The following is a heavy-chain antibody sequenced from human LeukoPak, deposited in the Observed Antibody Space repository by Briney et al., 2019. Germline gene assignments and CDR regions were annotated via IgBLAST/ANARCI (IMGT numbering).Heavy chain of an antibody. CDR1: GGTFSSYA. CDR2: IIPIFGTA. V-gene: IGHV1-69*05. Sequence: SVKVSCKASGGTFSSYAISWVRQAPGQGLEWMGGIIPIFGTANYAQKFQGRVTITTDESTSTAYMELSSLRSEDTAVYYCARDGGTVTTESGYYYMDVWGKGTTVTVSS. D-gene: IGHD4-11*01. CDR3: ARDGGTVTTESGYYYMDV. J-gene: IGHJ6*03.